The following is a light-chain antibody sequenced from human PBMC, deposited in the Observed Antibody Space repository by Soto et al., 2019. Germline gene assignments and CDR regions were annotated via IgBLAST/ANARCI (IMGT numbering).Light chain of an antibody. V-gene: IGKV2-30*01. CDR3: MQGALWPYT. Sequence: VMTQSPVSLPVTLGQPASISGRSSQSLVSSDENTFLSWYHQRPGQSPRRLIYKVSNRDSGVPDRFSGSGSGTDFTLRISRVEAEDLGVYYCMQGALWPYTFGQGTKLEIK. CDR1: QSLVSSDENTF. CDR2: KVS. J-gene: IGKJ2*01.